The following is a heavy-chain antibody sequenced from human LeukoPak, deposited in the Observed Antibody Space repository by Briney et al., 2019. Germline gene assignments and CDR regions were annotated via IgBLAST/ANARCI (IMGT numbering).Heavy chain of an antibody. Sequence: SETLSLTCTVSGYSISSGYYWGWIRQPPGKGLEWIGSIYHSGSTYYNPSLKSRVTISVDTSKNQFSLKLSSVTAADTAVYYCARDLPSFLAGKVDYWGQRTLVTVSS. D-gene: IGHD1-14*01. CDR1: GYSISSGYY. CDR2: IYHSGST. CDR3: ARDLPSFLAGKVDY. V-gene: IGHV4-38-2*02. J-gene: IGHJ4*02.